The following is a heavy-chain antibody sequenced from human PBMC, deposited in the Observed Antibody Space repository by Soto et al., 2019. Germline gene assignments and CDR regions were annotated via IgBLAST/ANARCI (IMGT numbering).Heavy chain of an antibody. CDR3: ARFKLGEDY. CDR1: GGTFSNYT. CDR2: LSPILGLA. J-gene: IGHJ4*02. D-gene: IGHD3-16*01. V-gene: IGHV1-69*02. Sequence: QVQLVQSGAEVKKPGSSVKVSCKASGGTFSNYTITWVRQAPGQGLEWMGRLSPILGLANYAQKFRGRVTITADKSTTTAYMELRSLRSEDTAMYYCARFKLGEDYWGQGTLVTVSS.